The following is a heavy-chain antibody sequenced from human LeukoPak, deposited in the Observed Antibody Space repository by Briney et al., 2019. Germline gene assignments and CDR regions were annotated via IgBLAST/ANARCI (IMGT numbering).Heavy chain of an antibody. D-gene: IGHD6-6*01. V-gene: IGHV3-21*01. Sequence: GGSLRLSCAASGFTFDDYAMHWVRQAPGKGLEWVSSISSSSSYIYYADSVKGRFTISRDNAKNSLYLQMNSLRAEDTAVYYCARAIAARLDYWGQETLVTVSS. J-gene: IGHJ4*02. CDR2: ISSSSSYI. CDR1: GFTFDDYA. CDR3: ARAIAARLDY.